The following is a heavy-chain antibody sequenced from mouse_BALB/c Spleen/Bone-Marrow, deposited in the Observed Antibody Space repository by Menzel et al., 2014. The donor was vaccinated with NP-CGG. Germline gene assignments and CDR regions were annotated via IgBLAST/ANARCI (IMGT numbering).Heavy chain of an antibody. D-gene: IGHD2-3*01. CDR3: TRWGWSFDY. Sequence: VQLQHSGAELMKPGASVKISRKATGYTFSSYWIEWVKQRPGHGLEWIGEILPGSGSSNYNEKFKGKATITADTSPNTAYMQLSSLTSEDSAVYYCTRWGWSFDYWGQGTTLTVSS. CDR2: ILPGSGSS. V-gene: IGHV1-9*01. CDR1: GYTFSSYW. J-gene: IGHJ2*01.